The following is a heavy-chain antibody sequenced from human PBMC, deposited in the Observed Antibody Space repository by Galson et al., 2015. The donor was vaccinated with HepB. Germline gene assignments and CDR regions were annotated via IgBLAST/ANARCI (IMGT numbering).Heavy chain of an antibody. V-gene: IGHV1-2*02. D-gene: IGHD3-3*02. J-gene: IGHJ4*02. CDR1: GYTFTGYY. Sequence: SVKVSCKASGYTFTGYYMHWVRQAPGQGLEWMGWINPNSGGTNYAQKFQGRVTMTRDTSISTAYMELSRLRSDDTAVYYCARSAFLEWLLYSDYWGQGTLVTVSS. CDR2: INPNSGGT. CDR3: ARSAFLEWLLYSDY.